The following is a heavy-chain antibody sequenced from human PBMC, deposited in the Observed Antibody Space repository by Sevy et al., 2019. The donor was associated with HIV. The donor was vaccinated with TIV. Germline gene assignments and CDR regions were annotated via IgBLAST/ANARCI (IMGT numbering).Heavy chain of an antibody. V-gene: IGHV4-39*01. Sequence: SETLSLTCTVSSGSISSSSYYWGWIRQSPGKGLEWIASIDYIGTTYYNLALKSRVTITGERSKNEVSLNLRFVTAADAAVYYCARYLRGDHAGGFDFWGQGTPVTVSS. CDR3: ARYLRGDHAGGFDF. D-gene: IGHD4-17*01. CDR1: SGSISSSSYY. CDR2: IDYIGTT. J-gene: IGHJ5*01.